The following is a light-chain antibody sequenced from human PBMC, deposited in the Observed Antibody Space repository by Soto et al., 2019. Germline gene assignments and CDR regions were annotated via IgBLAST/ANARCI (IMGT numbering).Light chain of an antibody. Sequence: QSALTQPRSVSWSPGQSVTISCTGTNSDVGGYNYVSWYQQHPGKAPKLVIYDVSKRPSGVPDRFSGSKSGNTASLTISGLQAEDEADYYCCSYAGNSLWVFGGGTKLTVL. CDR2: DVS. J-gene: IGLJ3*02. V-gene: IGLV2-11*01. CDR1: NSDVGGYNY. CDR3: CSYAGNSLWV.